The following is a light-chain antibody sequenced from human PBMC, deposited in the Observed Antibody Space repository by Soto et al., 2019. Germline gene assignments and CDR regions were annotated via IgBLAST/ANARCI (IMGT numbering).Light chain of an antibody. CDR2: AAS. CDR3: QQSYSTPPG. J-gene: IGKJ3*01. V-gene: IGKV1-39*01. Sequence: DIQMTQSPSSLSASVGDRVTITCRASQSISSYLNWYQQKPGKAPKLLIYAASSLQSGVPSRFSGRGSGTDFTLTISSLQPEDFATYYCQQSYSTPPGFGPGTKVDIK. CDR1: QSISSY.